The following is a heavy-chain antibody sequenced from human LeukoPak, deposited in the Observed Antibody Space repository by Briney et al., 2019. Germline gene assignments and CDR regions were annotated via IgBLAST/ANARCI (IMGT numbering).Heavy chain of an antibody. V-gene: IGHV3-66*01. CDR2: IYSGGST. Sequence: GGSLRLSCAASGFTVSSNYMSWVRQAPGKGLEWVSVIYSGGSTYYADSVKGRFTISRDNSKNTLYLQMNSLRAEDTAVYYCARTPHYYDSSGYSYDAFDIWGQGTMVTVSS. D-gene: IGHD3-22*01. CDR3: ARTPHYYDSSGYSYDAFDI. CDR1: GFTVSSNY. J-gene: IGHJ3*02.